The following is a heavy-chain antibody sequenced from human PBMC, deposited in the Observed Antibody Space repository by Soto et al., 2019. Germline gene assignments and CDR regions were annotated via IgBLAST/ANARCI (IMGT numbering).Heavy chain of an antibody. CDR2: IKPDGSAT. V-gene: IGHV3-7*01. J-gene: IGHJ3*02. CDR1: GFTFGSYW. Sequence: EVQLVESGGGLVQPGGSLRLSCAVSGFTFGSYWMNWVRLIPGKGLEWVAYIKPDGSATYYVDSVKGRFTISRDNSKNTLYLQMNSLRAEDTAVYYCARGSGSSGYYGLVGAFDIWGQGTMVTVSS. D-gene: IGHD3-22*01. CDR3: ARGSGSSGYYGLVGAFDI.